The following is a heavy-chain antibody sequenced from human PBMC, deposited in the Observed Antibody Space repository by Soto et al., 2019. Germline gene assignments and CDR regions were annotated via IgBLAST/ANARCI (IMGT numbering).Heavy chain of an antibody. J-gene: IGHJ6*03. CDR3: ARHIGALIRAAGGYMDV. CDR1: GASISAGFF. Sequence: SETLSLTCTVSGASISAGFFWGWIRQPPGKGLEWIAFIYYSGSPHYNPSLKSRATMSVDTSKNQFSLKLTSLAASDTAVYYCARHIGALIRAAGGYMDVWGKGTTVTVSS. CDR2: IYYSGSP. D-gene: IGHD6-13*01. V-gene: IGHV4-39*01.